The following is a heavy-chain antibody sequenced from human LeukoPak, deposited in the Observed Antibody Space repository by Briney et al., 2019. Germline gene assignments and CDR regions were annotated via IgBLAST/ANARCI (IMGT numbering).Heavy chain of an antibody. Sequence: KSGGSLRLSCSASGFTFSSYNMNRVRQAPGKGLEWVSSISSSSSYIYYADSVKGRFTISRDNPKNSLYLQMNSLRAEDTAVYYCARDKADYDSSGFDYWGQGTLVTVSA. D-gene: IGHD3-22*01. V-gene: IGHV3-21*01. CDR3: ARDKADYDSSGFDY. CDR2: ISSSSSYI. J-gene: IGHJ4*02. CDR1: GFTFSSYN.